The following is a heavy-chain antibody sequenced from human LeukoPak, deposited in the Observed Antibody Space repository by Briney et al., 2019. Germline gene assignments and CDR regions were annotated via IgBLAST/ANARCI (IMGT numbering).Heavy chain of an antibody. D-gene: IGHD2-15*01. CDR1: GFTVSSNY. V-gene: IGHV3-53*05. Sequence: GGSLRLSCAASGFTVSSNYMSWVRQAPGKGLEWVSVIYSGGSTYYADSVKGRFTISRDNSKNTLYLQMNSLRAEDTAVYFCAGGLLGCRGGSCYPTDYWGQGTRVTVSS. CDR2: IYSGGST. J-gene: IGHJ4*02. CDR3: AGGLLGCRGGSCYPTDY.